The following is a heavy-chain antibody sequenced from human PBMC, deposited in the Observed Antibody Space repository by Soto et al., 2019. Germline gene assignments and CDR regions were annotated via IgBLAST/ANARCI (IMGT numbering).Heavy chain of an antibody. CDR3: ATYDSSGYYYVPIDY. D-gene: IGHD3-22*01. CDR2: ISSNGGST. CDR1: GFSFSSYA. V-gene: IGHV3-64D*06. Sequence: GGSLRLSCSASGFSFSSYAMHWVRQAPGKGLEYVSAISSNGGSTYYAASVKGRFTISRDNSKNTLHLEMRSLRAEDTAVYYCATYDSSGYYYVPIDYWGQGTLVTV. J-gene: IGHJ4*02.